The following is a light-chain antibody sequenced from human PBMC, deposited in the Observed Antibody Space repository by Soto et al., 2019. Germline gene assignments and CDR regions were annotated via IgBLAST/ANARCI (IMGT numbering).Light chain of an antibody. CDR1: QSLLDSDGYNY. CDR3: MQAPQTGYT. J-gene: IGKJ2*01. V-gene: IGKV2-28*01. Sequence: DIVMTQSPISLPVTPGEPASISCRSSQSLLDSDGYNYLDWYLQKPGQSPQLLLYLGSNRATGVPDRFSGSGSGTDFTLRISRVEAEDVGVYYCMQAPQTGYTFGQGTKLEIK. CDR2: LGS.